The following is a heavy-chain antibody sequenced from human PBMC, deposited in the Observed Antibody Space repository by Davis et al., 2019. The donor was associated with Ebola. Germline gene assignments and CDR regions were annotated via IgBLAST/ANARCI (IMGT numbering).Heavy chain of an antibody. V-gene: IGHV3-7*01. Sequence: GSLRLSCAASRFTFSSYWMSWVRQAPGKGLEWVANIKQDGSEEYSVDSVKGRFTISRDNAKNSLYLQMNSLRAEDTAVYYCARVLPHFGVSNWGQGTLVTVSS. D-gene: IGHD3-3*01. CDR2: IKQDGSEE. CDR3: ARVLPHFGVSN. J-gene: IGHJ4*02. CDR1: RFTFSSYW.